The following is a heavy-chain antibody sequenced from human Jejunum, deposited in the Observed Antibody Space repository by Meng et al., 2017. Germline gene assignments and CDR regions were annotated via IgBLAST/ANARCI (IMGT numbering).Heavy chain of an antibody. J-gene: IGHJ1*01. D-gene: IGHD2-15*01. CDR1: RFILKNYA. Sequence: GESLKISCAAARFILKNYAMSWVRQAPGKGLEWVASIGSSGEVTHYADSVYGRFTISRDNSKNTLDLQMSSVRVEDTAIYYCANDLRVSRGYNAVWYVAEYFHYWGQGTLVTVSS. CDR3: ANDLRVSRGYNAVWYVAEYFHY. V-gene: IGHV3-23*01. CDR2: IGSSGEVT.